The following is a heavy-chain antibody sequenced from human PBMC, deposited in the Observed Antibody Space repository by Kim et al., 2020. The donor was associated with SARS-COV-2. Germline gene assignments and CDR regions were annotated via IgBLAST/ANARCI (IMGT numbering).Heavy chain of an antibody. CDR1: GFTFTNAW. V-gene: IGHV3-15*01. J-gene: IGHJ6*02. CDR2: IKSKTDGGTT. D-gene: IGHD2-15*01. Sequence: GGSLRLSCAASGFTFTNAWMSWVRQAPGKGLEWVGRIKSKTDGGTTDYAAPVKGRFTISRDDSKNTLYLQMNSLKTEDTAVYFCATRSTSGYCSGNSCYRDYYYYGMDVWGQGTTVTVSS. CDR3: ATRSTSGYCSGNSCYRDYYYYGMDV.